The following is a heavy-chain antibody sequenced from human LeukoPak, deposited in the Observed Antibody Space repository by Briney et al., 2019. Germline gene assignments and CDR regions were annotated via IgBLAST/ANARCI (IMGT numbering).Heavy chain of an antibody. Sequence: GGSLRLSCEVSGFNFSTYTMNWVRQSPRKGLEWVASISSRSNYIYYAESLKGRFTISRDNAKNLLYLQMNSLRAEDTAVYYCARDDNWNYEDYWGQGTLVTVSS. CDR2: ISSRSNYI. CDR3: ARDDNWNYEDY. J-gene: IGHJ4*02. V-gene: IGHV3-21*01. CDR1: GFNFSTYT. D-gene: IGHD1-7*01.